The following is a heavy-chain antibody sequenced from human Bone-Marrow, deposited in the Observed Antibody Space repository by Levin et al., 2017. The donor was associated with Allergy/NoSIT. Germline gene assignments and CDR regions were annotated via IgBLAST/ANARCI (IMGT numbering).Heavy chain of an antibody. D-gene: IGHD5-18*01. CDR2: IWNDGNRN. CDR3: ARVPVFGYSYGLDH. CDR1: GFTFSSYG. V-gene: IGHV3-33*01. J-gene: IGHJ5*02. Sequence: SCAASGFTFSSYGMHWVRQAPGKGLEWVAVIWNDGNRNYSADSLKGRFTISRDNSKNTLYLQMNSLRVEDTAVYFCARVPVFGYSYGLDHWGQGTLVTVSS.